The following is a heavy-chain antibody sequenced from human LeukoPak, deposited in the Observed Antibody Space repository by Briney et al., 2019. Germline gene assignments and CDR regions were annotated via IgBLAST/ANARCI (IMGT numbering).Heavy chain of an antibody. CDR1: GFTFDDYA. J-gene: IGHJ4*02. V-gene: IGHV3-43*02. CDR2: ISGDGGST. Sequence: GGSLRLSCAASGFTFDDYAMHWVRQAPGKGLEWVSLISGDGGSTYYADSVKGRFTISRDNSKNSLYLQMNSLRTEDTALYYCTKVLGYYDSSGYYQEGGFDYWGQGTLVTVSS. CDR3: TKVLGYYDSSGYYQEGGFDY. D-gene: IGHD3-22*01.